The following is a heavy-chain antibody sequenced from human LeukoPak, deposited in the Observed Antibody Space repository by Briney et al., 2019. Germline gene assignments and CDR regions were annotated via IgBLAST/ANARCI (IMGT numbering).Heavy chain of an antibody. D-gene: IGHD3-22*01. J-gene: IGHJ5*02. CDR3: ARDWEDSRGYHQLGFDP. CDR1: GDSVSGNNAA. CDR2: TFYRSKWYN. Sequence: SQTLSLTCAISGDSVSGNNAAWHWIRQSPSRGLEWLGRTFYRSKWYNDYAVSVKGRITIIPDTSKNQFSLQLNSVTPEDTAVYYCARDWEDSRGYHQLGFDPWGQGTLVTVSS. V-gene: IGHV6-1*01.